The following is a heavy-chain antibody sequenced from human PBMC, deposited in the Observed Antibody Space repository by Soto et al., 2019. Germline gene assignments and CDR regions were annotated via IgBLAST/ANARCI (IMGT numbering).Heavy chain of an antibody. CDR2: IYYSGSS. Sequence: PSETLSLTCTVSAGSISSGGSYWSWIRQHPGKGLEWIGYIYYSGSSYYNPSLKSRVTISVDTSKNQFSLKLRSVTAADTAVYYCARDSYNFDDWGQGILVTVSS. V-gene: IGHV4-31*03. CDR3: ARDSYNFDD. J-gene: IGHJ4*02. CDR1: AGSISSGGSY. D-gene: IGHD5-18*01.